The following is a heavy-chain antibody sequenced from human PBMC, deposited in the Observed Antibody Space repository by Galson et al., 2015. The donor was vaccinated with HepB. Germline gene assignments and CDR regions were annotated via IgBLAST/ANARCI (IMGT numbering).Heavy chain of an antibody. V-gene: IGHV3-30-3*01. CDR3: ASSYSSSWYYFDY. CDR1: GFTFSSYA. Sequence: SLRLSCAASGFTFSSYAMHWVRQAPGKGLEWVAVISYDGSNKYYADSVKGRFTISRDNSKNTLYLQMNSLRAEDTAVYYCASSYSSSWYYFDYWGQGTLVTVSS. J-gene: IGHJ4*02. CDR2: ISYDGSNK. D-gene: IGHD6-13*01.